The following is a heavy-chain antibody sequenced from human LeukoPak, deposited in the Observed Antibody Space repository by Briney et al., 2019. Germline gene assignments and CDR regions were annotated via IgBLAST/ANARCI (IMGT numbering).Heavy chain of an antibody. D-gene: IGHD1-1*01. CDR1: GFTFSSYA. CDR3: ARYGLRGNYDYYGMDV. J-gene: IGHJ6*02. V-gene: IGHV3-23*01. Sequence: GGSLRLSCAASGFTFSSYAMSWVRQAPGKGLEWVSAISGSGGSTYYADSVKGRFTISRDNSKNTLYLQMNSLRAEDTAVYYCARYGLRGNYDYYGMDVWGQGTTVTVSS. CDR2: ISGSGGST.